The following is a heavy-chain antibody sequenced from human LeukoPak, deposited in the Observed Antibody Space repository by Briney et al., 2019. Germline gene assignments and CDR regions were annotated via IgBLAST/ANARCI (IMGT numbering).Heavy chain of an antibody. Sequence: GRSLGLSCAASGFTFSSYWMAWVRQAPGKGLEWVANIKHNGDDLNYVDSVEDRFTISRDNAQNSLYLHMTSLRVEDTAVYYCARELRTFDSWGQGTLVTVSS. J-gene: IGHJ4*02. CDR3: ARELRTFDS. V-gene: IGHV3-7*01. CDR2: IKHNGDDL. CDR1: GFTFSSYW. D-gene: IGHD3-16*01.